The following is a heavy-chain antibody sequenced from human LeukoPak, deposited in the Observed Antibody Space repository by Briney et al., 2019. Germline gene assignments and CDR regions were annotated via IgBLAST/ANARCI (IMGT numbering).Heavy chain of an antibody. Sequence: ASVKVSCKASGYIFTSYGTSWVRQAPGQGLEWMGWISAYNGNTNYAQKLQGRVTMTTDTSTSTAYMELRSLRSDDTAVYYCARAEWLQDAFDIWGQGTMVTVSS. CDR2: ISAYNGNT. J-gene: IGHJ3*02. CDR1: GYIFTSYG. CDR3: ARAEWLQDAFDI. V-gene: IGHV1-18*01. D-gene: IGHD3-3*01.